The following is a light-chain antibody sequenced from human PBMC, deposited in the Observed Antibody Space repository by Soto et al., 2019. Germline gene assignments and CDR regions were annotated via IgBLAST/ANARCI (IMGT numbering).Light chain of an antibody. V-gene: IGKV1-39*01. CDR2: AAS. CDR1: QSINSY. J-gene: IGKJ1*01. Sequence: DIQMTQSPSSLSASVGDRVTITCRASQSINSYLNWYQQKPGKAPKLLIYAASSLQSGVPSRFSGSGSGRDFTLTISRLQPEDFATYYCQQSYSTPRTFGQGTKVEI. CDR3: QQSYSTPRT.